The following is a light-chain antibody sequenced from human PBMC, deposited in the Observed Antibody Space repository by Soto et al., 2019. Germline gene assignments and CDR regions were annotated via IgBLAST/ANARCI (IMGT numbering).Light chain of an antibody. CDR3: MQGTHWPPT. V-gene: IGKV2-30*01. CDR1: QSIVFSDGNAY. J-gene: IGKJ1*01. CDR2: RAS. Sequence: DVVMTQSPLSLPVTLGQPASISCRSSQSIVFSDGNAYLNWFHQRPGQPPRRLIYRASNRDSGVPDRFSGSGSGTDFTLEISRVEAEDVGVYYCMQGTHWPPTFSRGTKVEIK.